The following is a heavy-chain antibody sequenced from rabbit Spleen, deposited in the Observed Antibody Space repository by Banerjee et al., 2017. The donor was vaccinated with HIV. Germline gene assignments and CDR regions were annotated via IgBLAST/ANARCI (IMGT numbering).Heavy chain of an antibody. D-gene: IGHD1-1*01. CDR1: GFSFSTTYY. V-gene: IGHV1S40*01. CDR2: GYPDGIGST. J-gene: IGHJ6*01. Sequence: QSLEESGGDMVKPGASLTLTCTASGFSFSTTYYICWVRQAPGKGLEWIGCGYPDGIGSTYYANWAKGRFTISKASSTTVTLQMTSLTAADTATYFCARDTATSFSTYGMDLWGPGTLVTVS. CDR3: ARDTATSFSTYGMDL.